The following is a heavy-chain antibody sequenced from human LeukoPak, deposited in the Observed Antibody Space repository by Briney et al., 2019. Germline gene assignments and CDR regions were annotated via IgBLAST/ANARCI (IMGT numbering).Heavy chain of an antibody. Sequence: VASVKVSCKASGGTFSSYAISWVRQAPGQGLEWMGWISAYNGNTNYAQKLQGRVTMTTDTSTSTAYMELRSLRSDDTAVYYCARASLLYGGYNWFDPWGQGTLVTVSS. J-gene: IGHJ5*02. V-gene: IGHV1-18*01. CDR1: GGTFSSYA. CDR2: ISAYNGNT. CDR3: ARASLLYGGYNWFDP. D-gene: IGHD5-12*01.